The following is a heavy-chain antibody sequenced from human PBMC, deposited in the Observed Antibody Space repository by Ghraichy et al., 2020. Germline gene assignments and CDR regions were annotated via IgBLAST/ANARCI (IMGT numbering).Heavy chain of an antibody. J-gene: IGHJ5*02. Sequence: VKVSCKASGYTFTGYYIHWVRQAPGQGPEWMGCINPHSGATNYAQKFQGWVTMTRDTSISTAFMELTSLKSDDTVVYYCARTLWGSSWSMHSWFDPWGQGTLVTVSS. D-gene: IGHD6-13*01. CDR1: GYTFTGYY. CDR2: INPHSGAT. V-gene: IGHV1-2*04. CDR3: ARTLWGSSWSMHSWFDP.